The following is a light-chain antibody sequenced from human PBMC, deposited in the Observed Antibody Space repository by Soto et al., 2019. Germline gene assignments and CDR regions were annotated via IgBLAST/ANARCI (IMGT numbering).Light chain of an antibody. CDR1: QSLDNG. V-gene: IGKV1-5*01. CDR2: DVS. CDR3: QQYNRYWT. J-gene: IGKJ1*01. Sequence: DIQMTQSPSTLSASIGDRVTITCRASQSLDNGLAWYQQKPGKAPKLLIYDVSSLESGVTSRFSGSGSETEFTLTISSMFPDDFATYYRQQYNRYWTFGQTTKVEIK.